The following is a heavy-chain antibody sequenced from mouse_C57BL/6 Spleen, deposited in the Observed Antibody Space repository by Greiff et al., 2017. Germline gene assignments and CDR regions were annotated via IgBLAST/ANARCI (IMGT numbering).Heavy chain of an antibody. CDR1: GFTFSDYG. Sequence: EVMLVESGGGLVKPGGSLTLSCAASGFTFSDYGMHWVRQAPEKGLEWVAYISSGSSTIYYADTVKGRFTISRDNAKNTLFLQMTSLRSEDTAMYYCARPKDYDWAMDYWGQGTSVTVSS. J-gene: IGHJ4*01. CDR2: ISSGSSTI. CDR3: ARPKDYDWAMDY. D-gene: IGHD2-4*01. V-gene: IGHV5-17*01.